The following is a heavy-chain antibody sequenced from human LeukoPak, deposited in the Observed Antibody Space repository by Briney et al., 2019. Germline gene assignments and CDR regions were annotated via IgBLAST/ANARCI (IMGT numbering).Heavy chain of an antibody. CDR1: GFSFSSYG. J-gene: IGHJ4*02. CDR3: VKNDGWFHLAQ. D-gene: IGHD6-19*01. V-gene: IGHV3-7*03. Sequence: GRSLRLSCAASGFSFSSYGMHWVRQAPGKGLEWVGHIKNDGSETYYLDSLKGRFSISRDNTNNALYLQMNSLRVEDTAVYYCVKNDGWFHLAQWGQGTLVTVSS. CDR2: IKNDGSET.